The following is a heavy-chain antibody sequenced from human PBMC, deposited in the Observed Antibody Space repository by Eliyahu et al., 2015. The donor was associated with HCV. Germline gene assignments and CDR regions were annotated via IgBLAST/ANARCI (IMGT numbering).Heavy chain of an antibody. CDR3: TTSPHYPNSGQWAHIDY. CDR2: IKSKSDGETI. Sequence: QLVESGGGLVKPGGSLRLSCAASGFTFDKAWMTWVRQTPGKGLEWLGRIKSKSDGETIDYAAPVKGRFTISRDDSEKTLYLQMNSLENEDTAVYYCTTSPHYPNSGQWAHIDYWGQGTLVTVSS. D-gene: IGHD4-11*01. CDR1: GFTFDKAW. V-gene: IGHV3-15*01. J-gene: IGHJ4*02.